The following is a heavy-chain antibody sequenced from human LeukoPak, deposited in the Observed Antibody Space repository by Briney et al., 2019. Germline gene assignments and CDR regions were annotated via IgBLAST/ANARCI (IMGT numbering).Heavy chain of an antibody. CDR2: IIPIFGTA. Sequence: SVKVSSKASGGTFSSYAISWVRQAPGQGLEWMGGIIPIFGTANYAQKFQGRVTITTDESTSTAYMELSSLRSEDTAVYYCARERRNYYDSSGPKYYFDYWGQGTLVTVSS. CDR1: GGTFSSYA. CDR3: ARERRNYYDSSGPKYYFDY. D-gene: IGHD3-22*01. V-gene: IGHV1-69*05. J-gene: IGHJ4*02.